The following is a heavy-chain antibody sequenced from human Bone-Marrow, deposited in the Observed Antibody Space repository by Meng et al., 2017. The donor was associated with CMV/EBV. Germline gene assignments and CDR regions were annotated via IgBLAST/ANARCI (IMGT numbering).Heavy chain of an antibody. J-gene: IGHJ6*02. CDR2: VDNPGSGT. V-gene: IGHV3-74*01. Sequence: GESLKISCAASGFTFSSDWLHWVRQAPGKGLMWVARVDNPGSGTSYADSVKGRFTISRDNAKNSLYLQMNSLRAEDTAVYYCARDIVVVPAVITVPYYYYGMDVWGQGTTVTVSS. CDR3: ARDIVVVPAVITVPYYYYGMDV. D-gene: IGHD2-2*01. CDR1: GFTFSSDW.